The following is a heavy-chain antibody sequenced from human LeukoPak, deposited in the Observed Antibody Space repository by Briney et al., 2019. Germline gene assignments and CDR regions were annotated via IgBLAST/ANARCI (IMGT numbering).Heavy chain of an antibody. V-gene: IGHV3-30-3*01. D-gene: IGHD1-26*01. CDR2: ISYDGSNK. Sequence: PGGSLGLSCAASGFTFSSYAMHWVRQAPGKGLEWVAVISYDGSNKYYADSVKGRFTISRDNSKNTLYLQMNSLRAEDTAVYYCAKEQWELPSWGQGTLVTVSS. CDR1: GFTFSSYA. J-gene: IGHJ5*02. CDR3: AKEQWELPS.